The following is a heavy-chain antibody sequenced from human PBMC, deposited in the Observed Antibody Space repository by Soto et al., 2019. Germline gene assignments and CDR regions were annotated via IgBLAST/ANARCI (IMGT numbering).Heavy chain of an antibody. D-gene: IGHD3-3*01. CDR3: ARWWSGSRQGFDP. CDR2: IVVGSGNT. V-gene: IGHV1-58*02. CDR1: GFTFPTSS. J-gene: IGHJ5*02. Sequence: SVKVSCKASGFTFPTSSIHWVRQARGQRLEWMGWIVVGSGNTNYAQEFHERVTFTRDMSTSTAYMELSSVTAADTAVYYCARWWSGSRQGFDPWGQGTLVTVSS.